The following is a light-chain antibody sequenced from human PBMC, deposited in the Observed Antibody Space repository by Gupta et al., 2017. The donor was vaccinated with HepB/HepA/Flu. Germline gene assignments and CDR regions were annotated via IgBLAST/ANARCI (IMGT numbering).Light chain of an antibody. V-gene: IGLV1-44*01. CDR1: SSNIGFNT. CDR3: AAWDDSLNGYV. J-gene: IGLJ1*01. Sequence: QSVLTQPPSASGAPGQRVTISCSGRSSNIGFNTVSWYQHLPGTAPKLLIYSDNDRPSGVPDRFSGSKSGTSASLAISGLQSEDEADYYCAAWDDSLNGYVFGPGTKVTVL. CDR2: SDN.